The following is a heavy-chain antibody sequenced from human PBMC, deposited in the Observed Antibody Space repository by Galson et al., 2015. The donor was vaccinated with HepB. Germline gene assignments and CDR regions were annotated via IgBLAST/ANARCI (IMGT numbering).Heavy chain of an antibody. Sequence: SLRLSCAASGFTFSSYSMNWVRQAPGKGLEWVSYISSSSSTIYYADSVKGRFTISRDNAKNSLYLQMNSLRAEDTAVYYCARAGVHNYSIYYYYYMDVWGKGTTVTVSS. J-gene: IGHJ6*03. D-gene: IGHD2-15*01. CDR3: ARAGVHNYSIYYYYYMDV. CDR2: ISSSSSTI. V-gene: IGHV3-48*01. CDR1: GFTFSSYS.